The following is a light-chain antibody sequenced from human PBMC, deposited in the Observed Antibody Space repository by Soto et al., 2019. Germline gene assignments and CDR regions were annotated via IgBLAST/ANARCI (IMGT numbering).Light chain of an antibody. CDR1: QSVRSID. J-gene: IGKJ1*01. CDR3: QQYETSLGLT. CDR2: GTS. V-gene: IGKV3-20*01. Sequence: EIVLTQSPGTLSLSPGERATLLFRASQSVRSIDLAWYQQKPGQAPRLLIYGTSSRATGIPTRFSGSGSGTDFTLSITRLEPDDFAVYSCQQYETSLGLTFGQGTKVDIK.